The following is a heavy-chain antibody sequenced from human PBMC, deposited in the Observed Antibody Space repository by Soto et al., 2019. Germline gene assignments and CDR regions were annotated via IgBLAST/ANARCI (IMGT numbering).Heavy chain of an antibody. D-gene: IGHD6-19*01. J-gene: IGHJ4*02. CDR3: ADVAV. V-gene: IGHV3-7*05. Sequence: EVQLVESGGGFVQPGGSLRLSCAASGFTFSNCWMSWVRQAPGKGLEWVANIKIAGSKKYYVDSVKGRFTISRDKAKNSLYLQMKSRRAEDTAVYYWADVAVRGQGTLVTVSS. CDR1: GFTFSNCW. CDR2: IKIAGSKK.